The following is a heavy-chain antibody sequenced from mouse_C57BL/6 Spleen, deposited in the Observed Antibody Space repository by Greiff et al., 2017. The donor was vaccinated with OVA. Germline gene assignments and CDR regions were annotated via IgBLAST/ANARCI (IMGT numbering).Heavy chain of an antibody. V-gene: IGHV1-61*01. Sequence: VQLQQPGAELVRPGSSVKLSCKASGYTFTSYWMDWVKQRPGQGLEWIGNIYPSDSETHYNQKFKDKATLTVDKSSSTAYMQLSSLTSEDSAVYYCARPGSRAGYFDVWGTGTTVTVSS. D-gene: IGHD1-1*01. CDR3: ARPGSRAGYFDV. CDR2: IYPSDSET. CDR1: GYTFTSYW. J-gene: IGHJ1*03.